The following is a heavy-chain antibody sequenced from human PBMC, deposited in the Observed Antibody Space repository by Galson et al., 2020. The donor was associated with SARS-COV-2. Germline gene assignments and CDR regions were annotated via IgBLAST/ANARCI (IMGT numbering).Heavy chain of an antibody. D-gene: IGHD3-22*01. Sequence: TLSLTCTVPGGSVSSGSYYWSWIRQPPGKGLEWIGYIYYSGSTNYNPSLKSRVTISVDTSKNQFSLKLSSVTAADTAVYYWARGLYYYDSSGSARLDAFDIWGQGTMVTVSS. CDR1: GGSVSSGSYY. J-gene: IGHJ3*02. CDR2: IYYSGST. V-gene: IGHV4-61*01. CDR3: ARGLYYYDSSGSARLDAFDI.